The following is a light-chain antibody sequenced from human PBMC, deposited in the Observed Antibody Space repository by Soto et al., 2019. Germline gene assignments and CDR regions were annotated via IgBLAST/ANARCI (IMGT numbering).Light chain of an antibody. V-gene: IGKV1-5*01. J-gene: IGKJ1*01. CDR1: QTISSW. CDR2: DAS. Sequence: DIQMTQSPSTLSASVGGRVTITCRASQTISSWLAWYQQKPGKAPKLLIYDASSLESGVPSRFSGRGSGTQFTLTISSLQPDDFSTYYCQPYNSFSGTFGPGTKVDIK. CDR3: QPYNSFSGT.